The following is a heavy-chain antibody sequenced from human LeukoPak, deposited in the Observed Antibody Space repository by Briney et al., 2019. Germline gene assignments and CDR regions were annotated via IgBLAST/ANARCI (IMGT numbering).Heavy chain of an antibody. CDR3: ARWYSTGAKRFSLYYYMDV. V-gene: IGHV4-59*01. CDR1: GGSLNSYF. Sequence: SETLSLTCTVSGGSLNSYFWSWIRQPPGKGLEWIGYIYYSGSVNYSPSLKSRVSISVDTSKKQFSLRVSSVTAADTAVYYCARWYSTGAKRFSLYYYMDVWGKGTTVTVSS. CDR2: IYYSGSV. J-gene: IGHJ6*03. D-gene: IGHD6-19*01.